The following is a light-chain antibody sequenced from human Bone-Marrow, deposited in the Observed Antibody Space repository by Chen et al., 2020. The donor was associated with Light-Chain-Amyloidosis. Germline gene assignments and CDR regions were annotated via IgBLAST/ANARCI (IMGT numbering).Light chain of an antibody. CDR2: RDT. CDR3: QSADSSGTYEVI. Sequence: SSELTQPPSVSVSPGPTARITCSGDDLPTKYAYWYQKKLGQAPVMVIHRDTERPSGISERFSGSSSGTTATLTISGVQAEDEADYHCQSADSSGTYEVIFGGGTKLTVL. CDR1: DLPTKY. J-gene: IGLJ2*01. V-gene: IGLV3-25*03.